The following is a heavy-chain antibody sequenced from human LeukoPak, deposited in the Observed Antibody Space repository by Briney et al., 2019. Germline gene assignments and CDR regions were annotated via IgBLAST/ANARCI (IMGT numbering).Heavy chain of an antibody. CDR2: IYPGDSDT. CDR1: GYSFTSYW. J-gene: IGHJ4*02. D-gene: IGHD6-6*01. V-gene: IGHV5-51*01. CDR3: ARRTSIAARPLFDY. Sequence: GESLKISCKGSGYSFTSYWIGWVRQMPGKGLGWMGIIYPGDSDTRYSPSFQGQVTISADKSISTAYLQWSSLKASDTAMYYCARRTSIAARPLFDYWGQGTLVIVSS.